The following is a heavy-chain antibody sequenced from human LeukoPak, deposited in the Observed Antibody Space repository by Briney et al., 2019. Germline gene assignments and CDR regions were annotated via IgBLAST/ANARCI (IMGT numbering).Heavy chain of an antibody. V-gene: IGHV4-59*01. J-gene: IGHJ4*02. Sequence: PSETLSLTCTVSGGSISIYYWSSIRQPPRKGLEWIGYVYNSGSTDYNPSLKSRVTISADTSKNQFSLKLSSVIAADTAVYYCVRDRELNYWGQGILVTVSS. CDR3: VRDRELNY. CDR2: VYNSGST. D-gene: IGHD5-24*01. CDR1: GGSISIYY.